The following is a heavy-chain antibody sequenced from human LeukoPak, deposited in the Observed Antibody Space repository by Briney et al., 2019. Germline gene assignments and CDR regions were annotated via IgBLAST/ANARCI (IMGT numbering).Heavy chain of an antibody. CDR3: ARLTNSGTFDF. Sequence: SSETLSLTCTVSGGSISSYYWSWIRQPPGKGLEWIGYIYYSGSTNYNPSLTSRVTISVDTSKSQFSLKLSSVTAADTAFYYCARLTNSGTFDFWGQGTLVTVSS. V-gene: IGHV4-59*08. J-gene: IGHJ4*02. CDR1: GGSISSYY. CDR2: IYYSGST. D-gene: IGHD6-25*01.